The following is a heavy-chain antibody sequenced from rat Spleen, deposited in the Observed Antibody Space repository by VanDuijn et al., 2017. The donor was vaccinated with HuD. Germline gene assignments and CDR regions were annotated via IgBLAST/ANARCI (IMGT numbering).Heavy chain of an antibody. CDR2: ISPDGSRT. Sequence: EVQLVESGGGLVQPGRSLKLSCAASGFTFSDYYMAWVRQAPKKGLEWVASISPDGSRTYYRDSVKGRFTISRDNAKSTLYLQMNRLRSEDTATYYCARHGDPSIRDSSYIYGHYYVMDAWGQGASVTVSS. V-gene: IGHV5-22*01. CDR3: ARHGDPSIRDSSYIYGHYYVMDA. CDR1: GFTFSDYY. D-gene: IGHD1-2*01. J-gene: IGHJ4*01.